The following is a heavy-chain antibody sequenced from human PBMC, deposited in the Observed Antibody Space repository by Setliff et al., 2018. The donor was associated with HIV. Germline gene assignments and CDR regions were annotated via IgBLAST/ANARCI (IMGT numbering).Heavy chain of an antibody. J-gene: IGHJ5*02. D-gene: IGHD4-17*01. Sequence: ASVKVSCKASGYSFSNYAMSWVRQAPGQGLEWMGWVNTQTGSPTSAQAFTGRFVFSVDTSITTAFLEISNLKAGDTAVYYCARTVYGDYGGDLNWLDPWGQGTLVTVSS. V-gene: IGHV7-4-1*02. CDR1: GYSFSNYA. CDR2: VNTQTGSP. CDR3: ARTVYGDYGGDLNWLDP.